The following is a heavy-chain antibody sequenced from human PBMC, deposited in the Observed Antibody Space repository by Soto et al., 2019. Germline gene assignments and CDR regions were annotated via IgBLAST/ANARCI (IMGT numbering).Heavy chain of an antibody. Sequence: QVQLQESGPGLVKPSGTLALTCTVSGGSVSSSSYFWTWIRQPPGKGLEWIGYVYYSGSTNYSPSLKSRVTISVYPSTNHFALVLTAVNTASTAIYYCARDYKRKNCDNNRFSSLDVWGPGTTVPGSS. V-gene: IGHV4-61*03. CDR2: VYYSGST. J-gene: IGHJ6*02. CDR3: ARDYKRKNCDNNRFSSLDV. D-gene: IGHD3-22*01. CDR1: GGSVSSSSYF.